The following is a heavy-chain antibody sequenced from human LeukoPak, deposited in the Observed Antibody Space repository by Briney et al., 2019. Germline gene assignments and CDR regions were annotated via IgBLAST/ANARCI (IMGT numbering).Heavy chain of an antibody. CDR1: GFTFSKYW. V-gene: IGHV3-74*01. CDR3: ATKQWLAPPPDS. CDR2: INTDGTVT. D-gene: IGHD6-19*01. J-gene: IGHJ4*02. Sequence: GGSLRLSCAASGFTFSKYWMLWVRQAPGKGLESVSRINTDGTVTTYADSVKGRFTVSRDNADNTMFPQMDSVRDEDTAVYYCATKQWLAPPPDSWGQGTPVTVSS.